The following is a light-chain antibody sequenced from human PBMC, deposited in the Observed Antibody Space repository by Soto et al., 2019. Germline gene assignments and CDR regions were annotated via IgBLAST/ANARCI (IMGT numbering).Light chain of an antibody. CDR1: SSNIGSNT. V-gene: IGLV1-44*01. Sequence: QSVLTQPPSASGTPGQRVTISCSGSSSNIGSNTVNWYQQLPGTAPKLLIYSNNQRTSGVTDRFSGSKSGTSASLAISGLQYEDEAAYYCAAWADRLNGRGVVLGGGTKLTVL. CDR2: SNN. CDR3: AAWADRLNGRGVV. J-gene: IGLJ2*01.